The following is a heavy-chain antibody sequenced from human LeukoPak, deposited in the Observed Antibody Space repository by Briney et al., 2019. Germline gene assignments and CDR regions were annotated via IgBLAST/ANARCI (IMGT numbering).Heavy chain of an antibody. CDR3: ARGGSVYDYVWGSYRSYAFDI. V-gene: IGHV1-2*02. CDR2: INPNSGGT. J-gene: IGHJ3*02. D-gene: IGHD3-16*02. Sequence: GASVKVSCKASGYTFTGYYMHWVRQAPGQGLEWMGWINPNSGGTNYAQKFQGRVTMTREMSISTAYMELSRLRSDDTAVYYCARGGSVYDYVWGSYRSYAFDIWGQGTMVTVSS. CDR1: GYTFTGYY.